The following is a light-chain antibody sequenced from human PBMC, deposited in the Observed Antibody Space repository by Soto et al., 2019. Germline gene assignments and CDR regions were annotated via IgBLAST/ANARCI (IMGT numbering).Light chain of an antibody. Sequence: QSVLTQPPSVYGAPGQRVTISCTGSSSNIGAGYDVHWYQQLPGTAPKLLIYGNSNRPSGVPDRFSGSKSGTSASLAITGLQAEDEADYYCQSYASSLYVFGTGTKLTVL. CDR3: QSYASSLYV. CDR1: SSNIGAGYD. J-gene: IGLJ1*01. V-gene: IGLV1-40*01. CDR2: GNS.